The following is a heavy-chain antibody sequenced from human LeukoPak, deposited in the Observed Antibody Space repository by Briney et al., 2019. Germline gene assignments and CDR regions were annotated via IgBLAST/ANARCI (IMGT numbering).Heavy chain of an antibody. J-gene: IGHJ4*02. D-gene: IGHD1-26*01. Sequence: SVKVSCKASGGTFSSYTISWVRQAPGQGLEWMGRIIPILGIANYAQKFQGRVTITADKSTSTAYMELSSLRSDDTAVYYCARVYAGIQGMWELPSDYWGQGTLVTVSS. CDR2: IIPILGIA. CDR3: ARVYAGIQGMWELPSDY. V-gene: IGHV1-69*02. CDR1: GGTFSSYT.